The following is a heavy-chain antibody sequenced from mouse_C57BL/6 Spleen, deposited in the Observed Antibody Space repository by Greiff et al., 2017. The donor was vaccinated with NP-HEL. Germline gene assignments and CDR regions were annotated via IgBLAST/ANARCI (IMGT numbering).Heavy chain of an antibody. Sequence: EVQLQESGPELVKPGASVKISCKASGYSFTDYNMNWVKQSNGKSLEWIGVINPNYGTTSYNQKFKGKATLTVDQSSSTAYMQLNSLTSEDSAVYYCARRATVVATNAMGYWGHGTSVTVSS. CDR3: ARRATVVATNAMGY. CDR1: GYSFTDYN. D-gene: IGHD1-1*01. J-gene: IGHJ4*01. V-gene: IGHV1-39*01. CDR2: INPNYGTT.